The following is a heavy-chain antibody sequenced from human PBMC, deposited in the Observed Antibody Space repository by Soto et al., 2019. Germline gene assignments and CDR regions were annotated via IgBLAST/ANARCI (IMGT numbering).Heavy chain of an antibody. V-gene: IGHV1-18*01. CDR1: GYTFTNYG. J-gene: IGHJ6*03. CDR3: ARVRQLGGYFYYYMDV. CDR2: ISAYNGDT. D-gene: IGHD6-6*01. Sequence: QVPLLQSGAEVKKPGASVKVSCKASGYTFTNYGITWVRQAPGQGLEWMGWISAYNGDTHYTKRLQGRVNMTTDTSTNTAYMELRGLRSDNTAVYYCARVRQLGGYFYYYMDVWGKGTTVTVSS.